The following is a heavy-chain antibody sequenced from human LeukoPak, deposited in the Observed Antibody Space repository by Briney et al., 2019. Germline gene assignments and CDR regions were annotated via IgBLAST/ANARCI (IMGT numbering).Heavy chain of an antibody. V-gene: IGHV3-15*01. CDR3: TSTDGYSRSWLSDY. Sequence: GGSLRLSCAASGFTFSNAWMSWVRQAPGKGLEWVGRIKSKTDGGTTDYAAPVKGRFTISRDDSKNTLYLQMNSLKTEDTAVYYCTSTDGYSRSWLSDYWGQGTLVTVSS. J-gene: IGHJ4*02. D-gene: IGHD6-13*01. CDR1: GFTFSNAW. CDR2: IKSKTDGGTT.